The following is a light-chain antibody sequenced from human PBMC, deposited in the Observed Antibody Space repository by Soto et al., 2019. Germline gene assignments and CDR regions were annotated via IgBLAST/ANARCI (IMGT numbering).Light chain of an antibody. Sequence: QAVVTQPPSASGTPGQRVTISCSGSSFNIGRNPVNWYQQFPGTAPKLLIYTNDQRPSGVPDRFSGSKSGTSASLAISGLQSEDEADYYCAAWDDSLNGGVFGGGTKVTVL. J-gene: IGLJ3*02. CDR3: AAWDDSLNGGV. CDR1: SFNIGRNP. CDR2: TND. V-gene: IGLV1-44*01.